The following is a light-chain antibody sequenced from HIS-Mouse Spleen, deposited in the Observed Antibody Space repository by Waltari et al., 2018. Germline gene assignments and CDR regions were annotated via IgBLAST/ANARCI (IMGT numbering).Light chain of an antibody. Sequence: QSVLTQPPSVSGAPGPRVHSACPGSSPTIGSGSDVHWYQQLPRTAPKLLIYGNSNRPSGVPDRFSGSKSGTSASLAITGLQAEDEADYYCQSYDSSLSGWVFGGGTKLTVL. V-gene: IGLV1-40*01. J-gene: IGLJ3*02. CDR3: QSYDSSLSGWV. CDR2: GNS. CDR1: SPTIGSGSD.